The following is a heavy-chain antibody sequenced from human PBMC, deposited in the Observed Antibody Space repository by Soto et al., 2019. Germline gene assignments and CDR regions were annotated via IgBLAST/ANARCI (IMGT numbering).Heavy chain of an antibody. D-gene: IGHD3-10*01. CDR1: GFTFSSYA. CDR3: AKDRITMVRGVIINPSPVDY. V-gene: IGHV3-23*01. CDR2: ISGSGGST. J-gene: IGHJ4*02. Sequence: GGSLRLSCAASGFTFSSYAMSWVRQAPGKGLEWVSAISGSGGSTYYAVSVKGRFTISRDNSKNTLYLQMNSLRAEDTAVYYCAKDRITMVRGVIINPSPVDYWGQGTLVTVSS.